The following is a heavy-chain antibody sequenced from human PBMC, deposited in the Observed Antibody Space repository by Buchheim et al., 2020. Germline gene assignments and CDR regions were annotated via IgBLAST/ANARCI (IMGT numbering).Heavy chain of an antibody. D-gene: IGHD1-26*01. J-gene: IGHJ6*02. CDR3: ARDSEDSGSYRSSYYYYGMDV. V-gene: IGHV3-48*04. CDR2: ISSSSSTI. CDR1: GFTFSSYS. Sequence: EVQLVESGGGLVQPGGSLRLSCAASGFTFSSYSMNWVRQAPGKGLEWVSYISSSSSTIYYADSVKGRFTISRDNATNSLYLQMNSLRAEDTAVYYCARDSEDSGSYRSSYYYYGMDVWGQGTT.